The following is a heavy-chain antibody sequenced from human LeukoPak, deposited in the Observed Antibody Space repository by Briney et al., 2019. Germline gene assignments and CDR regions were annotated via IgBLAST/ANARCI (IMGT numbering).Heavy chain of an antibody. CDR2: MNPNSGNT. D-gene: IGHD3/OR15-3a*01. CDR1: GYTFTSYD. V-gene: IGHV1-8*01. Sequence: ASVKVSCKASGYTFTSYDINWVRQATGQGLEWMGWMNPNSGNTGYAQKFQGWVTMTRDTSISTAYMELSRLRSDDTAVYYCARDLDPGDGMDVWGQGTTVTVSS. CDR3: ARDLDPGDGMDV. J-gene: IGHJ6*02.